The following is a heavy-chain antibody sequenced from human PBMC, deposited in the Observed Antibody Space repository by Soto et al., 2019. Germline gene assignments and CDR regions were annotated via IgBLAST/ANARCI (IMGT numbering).Heavy chain of an antibody. CDR1: GGTFSSYA. V-gene: IGHV1-69*12. J-gene: IGHJ6*02. Sequence: QVQLVQSGAEVKKPGSSVKVSCKASGGTFSSYAISWVRQAPGQGLEWMGGIIPIFGTANYAQKFQGRVTIHADDSTSTAYMELRSLGSEDTAVYYCARYDLRKNYSYYNGMELWGQGTTVTVSS. D-gene: IGHD3-16*01. CDR2: IIPIFGTA. CDR3: ARYDLRKNYSYYNGMEL.